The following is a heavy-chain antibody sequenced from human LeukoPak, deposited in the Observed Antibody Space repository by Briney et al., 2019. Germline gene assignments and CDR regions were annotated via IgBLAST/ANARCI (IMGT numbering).Heavy chain of an antibody. Sequence: GSLRLSSAVSVITLTDVGTSWVGPAPGQGRGWVAGISDSVGRTNYADSVKGALTISTDTPTNTLYLRMNSLRAEDTAVYFCAKRGVVIRVILVGFHKEAYYFDSWGQGALVNVSS. V-gene: IGHV3-23*01. J-gene: IGHJ4*02. CDR3: AKRGVVIRVILVGFHKEAYYFDS. D-gene: IGHD3-22*01. CDR1: VITLTDVG. CDR2: ISDSVGRT.